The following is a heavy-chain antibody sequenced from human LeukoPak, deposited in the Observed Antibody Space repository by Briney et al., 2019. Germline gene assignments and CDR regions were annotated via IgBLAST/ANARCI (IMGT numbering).Heavy chain of an antibody. CDR3: ARGYVLRFLEWLSSYYYMDV. Sequence: EPSETLSLTCTVSGYSISSGYYWGWIRQPPGKGLEWIGSIYHSGSTYYNPSLKSRVTISVDTSKNQFSLKLSSVTAADTAVYYCARGYVLRFLEWLSSYYYMDVWGKGTTVTVSS. CDR2: IYHSGST. CDR1: GYSISSGYY. J-gene: IGHJ6*03. D-gene: IGHD3-3*01. V-gene: IGHV4-38-2*02.